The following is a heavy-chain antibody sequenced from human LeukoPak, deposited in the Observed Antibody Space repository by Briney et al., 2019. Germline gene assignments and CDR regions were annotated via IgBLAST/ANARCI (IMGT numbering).Heavy chain of an antibody. Sequence: WASVKVSCKASGYTFTKYGITWVRQAPGQGLEWMGWISTYNGNTNYAQKLQGRVTMTTDTSTSTAYMELRSLISDDAAVYYCARGDDYGDYWGLYWGQGTLVTVSS. V-gene: IGHV1-18*01. CDR3: ARGDDYGDYWGLY. D-gene: IGHD4-17*01. CDR2: ISTYNGNT. CDR1: GYTFTKYG. J-gene: IGHJ4*02.